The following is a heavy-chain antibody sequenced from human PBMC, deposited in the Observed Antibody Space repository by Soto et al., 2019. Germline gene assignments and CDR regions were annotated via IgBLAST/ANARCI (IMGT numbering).Heavy chain of an antibody. CDR1: GFTFSSYA. CDR3: ARTENYSSSGDY. Sequence: GGSLRLSCAASGFTFSSYAMSWVRQAPGKGLEWVSSISSSSSNIYYADSVKGRFTISRDNAKNSLYLQMNSLRAEDTAVYYCARTENYSSSGDYWGQGTLVTVSS. CDR2: ISSSSSNI. D-gene: IGHD6-6*01. V-gene: IGHV3-21*01. J-gene: IGHJ4*02.